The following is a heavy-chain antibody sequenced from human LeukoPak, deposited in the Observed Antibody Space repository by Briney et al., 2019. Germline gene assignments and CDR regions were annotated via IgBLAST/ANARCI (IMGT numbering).Heavy chain of an antibody. Sequence: GGSLRLSCAASGFTFSSYSMNWVRQAPGKGLEWVSSISSSSSYIYYADSVKSRFTISRDNAKNSLYLQMNSLRAEDTAVYYCARERGYYGSGSSTYFDYWGQGTLVTVSS. CDR3: ARERGYYGSGSSTYFDY. CDR2: ISSSSSYI. D-gene: IGHD3-10*01. CDR1: GFTFSSYS. J-gene: IGHJ4*02. V-gene: IGHV3-21*01.